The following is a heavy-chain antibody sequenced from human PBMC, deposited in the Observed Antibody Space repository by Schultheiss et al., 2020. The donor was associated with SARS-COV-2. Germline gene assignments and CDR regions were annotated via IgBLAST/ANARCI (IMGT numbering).Heavy chain of an antibody. V-gene: IGHV3-33*01. D-gene: IGHD2/OR15-2a*01. J-gene: IGHJ3*02. CDR1: GFTFSSYG. Sequence: GRSLRLSCAASGFTFSSYGMHWVRQAPGKGLEWVAVIWYDGSNKYYGDSVKGRFTISRDNSKNTLYLQMNSLRAEDTAVYYCARDLSGGGDAFDIWGQGTMVTVSS. CDR3: ARDLSGGGDAFDI. CDR2: IWYDGSNK.